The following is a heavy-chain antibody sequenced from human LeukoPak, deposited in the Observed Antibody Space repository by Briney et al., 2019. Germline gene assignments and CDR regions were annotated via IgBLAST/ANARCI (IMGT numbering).Heavy chain of an antibody. D-gene: IGHD1-26*01. V-gene: IGHV3-30*04. Sequence: GGSLRLSCAASGFTFSSYAMHWVRQAPGKGLEWVTLISYDGSNKYYADSVKGRFTISRDNSKNTLFLQMNSLRAEDTAVYYCAKVRYGVVGAFDYWGQGTLVTVPS. J-gene: IGHJ4*02. CDR2: ISYDGSNK. CDR3: AKVRYGVVGAFDY. CDR1: GFTFSSYA.